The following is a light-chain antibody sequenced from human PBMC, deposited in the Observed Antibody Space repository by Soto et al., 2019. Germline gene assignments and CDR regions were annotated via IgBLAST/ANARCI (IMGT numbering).Light chain of an antibody. J-gene: IGKJ4*01. V-gene: IGKV3-20*01. CDR3: QQYADSPRT. CDR2: EAS. CDR1: RNIGKNY. Sequence: EIVLSQSPGTLSLSPGEKATLSCRASRNIGKNYFAWYQQKPGQAPRLLIYEASSRATGIPNRFSGSGSGTDFTLTISRLEPEDFAVYYCQQYADSPRTFGGGTKVEMK.